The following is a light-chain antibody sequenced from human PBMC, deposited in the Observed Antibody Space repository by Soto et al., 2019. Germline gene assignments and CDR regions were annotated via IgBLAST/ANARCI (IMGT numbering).Light chain of an antibody. CDR2: GPS. CDR3: QQYNNWPLT. J-gene: IGKJ4*01. Sequence: DIVMTQSPATLSVSPGERATLSCRASQNIKSNLAWYQQNPGQAPRLLIYGPSSRATGIPARFSGSGSGTEFTLAISSLQSEDLAVYYCQQYNNWPLTFGGGTKLEIK. CDR1: QNIKSN. V-gene: IGKV3-15*01.